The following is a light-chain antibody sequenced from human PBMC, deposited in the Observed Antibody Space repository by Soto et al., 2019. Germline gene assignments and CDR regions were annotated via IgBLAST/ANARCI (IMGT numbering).Light chain of an antibody. J-gene: IGKJ1*01. CDR2: KAS. Sequence: DIQMTQSPSTLSASVGDRVTITCRASQSISSWLAWYQQKPGKAPKLLIYKASSLESRVPSRFSGSGSGTEFTLPISSLQPDDVATYYCQQYNSYPWTFGQGTKVEIK. CDR3: QQYNSYPWT. V-gene: IGKV1-5*03. CDR1: QSISSW.